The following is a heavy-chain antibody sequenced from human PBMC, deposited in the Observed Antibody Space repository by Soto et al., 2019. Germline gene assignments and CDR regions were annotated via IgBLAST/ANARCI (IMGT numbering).Heavy chain of an antibody. J-gene: IGHJ4*02. CDR1: GFTFSGSA. V-gene: IGHV3-73*01. Sequence: EVQLVESGGGLVQPGGSPKLSCAASGFTFSGSAMHWVRQTSGKGLEWVGRIRGKADNYATAYAASVKGRFTISRDDSKNTAYLQMNSLRTEDTAVYYCTKWEVGNSRPLDYWGQGTLVTVSS. D-gene: IGHD1-26*01. CDR2: IRGKADNYAT. CDR3: TKWEVGNSRPLDY.